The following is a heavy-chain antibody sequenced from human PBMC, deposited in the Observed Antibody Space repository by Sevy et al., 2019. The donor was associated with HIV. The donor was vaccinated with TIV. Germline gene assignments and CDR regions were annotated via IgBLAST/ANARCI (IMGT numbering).Heavy chain of an antibody. CDR3: ARHPLYYYHSSGIDY. Sequence: GGSLRLSCAASGFTFSSYWMHWVRQAPGKGLVWVSRINSDGSSTSYADSVKGRFTISRDNAKNTLYLQMNSLRAEDTAVYYCARHPLYYYHSSGIDYWGQGTLVTVSS. D-gene: IGHD3-22*01. CDR1: GFTFSSYW. J-gene: IGHJ4*02. V-gene: IGHV3-74*01. CDR2: INSDGSST.